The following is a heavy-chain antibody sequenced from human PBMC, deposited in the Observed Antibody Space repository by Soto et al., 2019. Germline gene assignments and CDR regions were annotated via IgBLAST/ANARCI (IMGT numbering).Heavy chain of an antibody. D-gene: IGHD4-17*01. J-gene: IGHJ3*02. CDR3: ARFLRTPVTPDDAFDI. Sequence: SQTLSLTGAISGDSVSSNSAAWNWIRQSPSRGLEWLGRTYYRSKWYNDYAVSVKRRITINPDTYKNKFSMQLNSVTPEDTVVYYCARFLRTPVTPDDAFDIWGQGTMVTVSS. V-gene: IGHV6-1*01. CDR1: GDSVSSNSAA. CDR2: TYYRSKWYN.